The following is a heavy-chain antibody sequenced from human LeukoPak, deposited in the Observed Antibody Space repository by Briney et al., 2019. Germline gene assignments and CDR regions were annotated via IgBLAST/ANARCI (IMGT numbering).Heavy chain of an antibody. D-gene: IGHD6-13*01. J-gene: IGHJ4*02. Sequence: SETLSLTCTVSGGSISSYYWSWIRQPPGKGLEWIGYIYYSGSTNYNPSLKSRVTISVDTSKNQFSLKLSSVTAADTAVYYCARHGSSWYEKDYFDYWGQGTLVTVSS. CDR2: IYYSGST. V-gene: IGHV4-59*08. CDR1: GGSISSYY. CDR3: ARHGSSWYEKDYFDY.